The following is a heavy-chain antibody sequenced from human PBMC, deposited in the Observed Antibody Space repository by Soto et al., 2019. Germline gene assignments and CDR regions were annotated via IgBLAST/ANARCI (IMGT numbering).Heavy chain of an antibody. CDR3: ASTAVGYCSGGSCYSGYFQH. V-gene: IGHV5-51*01. CDR2: IYPGDSDT. D-gene: IGHD2-15*01. Sequence: PGESLKISCKGSGYSFTSYWIGWVRQMPGKGLKWMGIIYPGDSDTRYSPSFQGQVTISADKSISTAYLQWSSLKASDTAMYYCASTAVGYCSGGSCYSGYFQHWGQGTLVTVSS. J-gene: IGHJ1*01. CDR1: GYSFTSYW.